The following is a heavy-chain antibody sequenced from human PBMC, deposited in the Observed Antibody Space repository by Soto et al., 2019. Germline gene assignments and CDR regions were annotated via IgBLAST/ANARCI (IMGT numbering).Heavy chain of an antibody. Sequence: QITLKESGPTLVKPTQTLTLTCTLSGFSLSTSGVGVGWIRKPPGKALEWLALTYWDDDKRYSPSLKSRLTITKDTSRNHVAMKMTNMDPVDTATHYCARSSGRFRSFAYWGQGTLDTVSS. CDR2: TYWDDDK. J-gene: IGHJ4*02. V-gene: IGHV2-5*02. CDR1: GFSLSTSGVG. D-gene: IGHD1-26*01. CDR3: ARSSGRFRSFAY.